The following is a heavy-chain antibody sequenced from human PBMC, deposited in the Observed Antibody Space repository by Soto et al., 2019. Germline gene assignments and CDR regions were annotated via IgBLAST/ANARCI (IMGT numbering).Heavy chain of an antibody. D-gene: IGHD1-7*01. CDR3: ARVGDFARELVA. CDR1: GYTFIAYY. V-gene: IGHV1-2*02. J-gene: IGHJ5*02. CDR2: INPNSGVT. Sequence: ASVKVSCKASGYTFIAYYMHWVRQAPGRGLEWMGWINPNSGVTNYAQKFQDRVTLTRDTSISTAYMELDRLKSDDTAVYYCARVGDFARELVAWGQGTLVTVSS.